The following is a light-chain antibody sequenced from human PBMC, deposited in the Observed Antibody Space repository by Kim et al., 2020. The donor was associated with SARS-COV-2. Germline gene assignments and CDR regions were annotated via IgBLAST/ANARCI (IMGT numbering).Light chain of an antibody. CDR3: QAWDSSTAHYV. CDR2: QDS. CDR1: KLGDKY. V-gene: IGLV3-1*01. Sequence: ELTQPPSVSVSPGQTASITCSGDKLGDKYACWYQQKPGQSPVLVIYQDSKRPSGIPERFSGSNSGNTATLTISGTQAMDEADYYCQAWDSSTAHYVFG. J-gene: IGLJ1*01.